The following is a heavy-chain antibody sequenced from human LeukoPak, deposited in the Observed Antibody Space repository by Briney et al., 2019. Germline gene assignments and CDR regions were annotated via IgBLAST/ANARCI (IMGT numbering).Heavy chain of an antibody. CDR2: VNPNRGDT. V-gene: IGHV1-2*02. CDR3: ARVFPYCSNGVCYELDALDI. D-gene: IGHD2-8*01. Sequence: ASVKVSCKASGYTFTAYYIHWVRQAPGQGLEWMGWVNPNRGDTKYAQKFQGRVTLTRDTSISTVYIELSRLRSDDTAVYYCARVFPYCSNGVCYELDALDIWGQGTMVTVSS. CDR1: GYTFTAYY. J-gene: IGHJ3*02.